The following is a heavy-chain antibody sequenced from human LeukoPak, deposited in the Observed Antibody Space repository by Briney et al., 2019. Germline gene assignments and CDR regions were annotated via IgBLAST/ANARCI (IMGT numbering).Heavy chain of an antibody. CDR2: INPNSGGT. CDR1: GYTFTGYY. J-gene: IGHJ4*02. CDR3: ARAGFYYYDSSGYYPN. V-gene: IGHV1-2*04. D-gene: IGHD3-22*01. Sequence: ASVKVSCKASGYTFTGYYMHWVRQAPGQGLEWMGWINPNSGGTNYTQKFQGWVTMTRDTSISTAYMELSRLRSDDTAVYYCARAGFYYYDSSGYYPNWGQGTLVTVSS.